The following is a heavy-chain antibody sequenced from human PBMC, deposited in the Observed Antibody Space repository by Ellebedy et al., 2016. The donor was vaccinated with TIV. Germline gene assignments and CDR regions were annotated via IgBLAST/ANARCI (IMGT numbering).Heavy chain of an antibody. CDR3: ARWEYSSGWYNFDY. Sequence: SETLSLTCTVSGGSISSYYWSWIRQPPGKGLEWIGYIYYSGSTNYNPSLKSRVTISVDTSKNQFSLKLSSVTAADTAVYYCARWEYSSGWYNFDYWGQGTLVTVSS. CDR2: IYYSGST. V-gene: IGHV4-59*08. D-gene: IGHD6-19*01. J-gene: IGHJ4*02. CDR1: GGSISSYY.